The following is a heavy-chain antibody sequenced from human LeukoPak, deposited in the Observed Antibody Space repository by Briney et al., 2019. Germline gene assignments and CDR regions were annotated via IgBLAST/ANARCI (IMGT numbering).Heavy chain of an antibody. D-gene: IGHD2-15*01. V-gene: IGHV3-23*01. CDR3: AKDYCRGGNCPLPFFDS. J-gene: IGHJ4*02. CDR1: GFTLSEHA. CDR2: IIDVGDT. Sequence: TGGSLRLSCAVSGFTLSEHAMSWVRRAPGEGLEWVSGIIDVGDTYYADSVKGRFTISRDSSKNTLYLQMNSLRAEDTATYYCAKDYCRGGNCPLPFFDSWGQGTLVTVSS.